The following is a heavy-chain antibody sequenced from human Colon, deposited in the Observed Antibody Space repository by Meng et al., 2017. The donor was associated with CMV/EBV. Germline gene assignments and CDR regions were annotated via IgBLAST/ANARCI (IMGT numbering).Heavy chain of an antibody. CDR2: ISISNSYI. CDR3: ARGDDFWSGWD. V-gene: IGHV3-21*01. Sequence: GGSLRLSCAASGFNLNTYSMNWLRQAPGRGLEWVASISISNSYIYYADSVKGRFTISRDNAKNSSSLHMNSLRAEDTAIYYCARGDDFWSGWDWGQGTLVTVSS. D-gene: IGHD3-3*01. J-gene: IGHJ4*02. CDR1: GFNLNTYS.